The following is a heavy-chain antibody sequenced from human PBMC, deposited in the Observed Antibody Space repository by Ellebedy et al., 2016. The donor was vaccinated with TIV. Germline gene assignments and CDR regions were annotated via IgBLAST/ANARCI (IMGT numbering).Heavy chain of an antibody. J-gene: IGHJ4*02. CDR2: VSGSGGNT. D-gene: IGHD6-19*01. V-gene: IGHV3-23*01. CDR1: GFTFHNFA. CDR3: AKDSWPSGRAYYFDY. Sequence: GESLKISXTTSGFTFHNFAINWVRQAPGKGLEWVSSVSGSGGNTYYADSVKGRFTLSRHDSQSTVYLQMKGLRVGDTAVYYCAKDSWPSGRAYYFDYWGQGTLSPSPQ.